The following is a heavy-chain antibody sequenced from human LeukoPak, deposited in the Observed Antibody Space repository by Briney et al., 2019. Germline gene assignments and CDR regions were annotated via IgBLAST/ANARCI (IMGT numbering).Heavy chain of an antibody. D-gene: IGHD1-14*01. J-gene: IGHJ4*02. Sequence: GGSLRLSCVASGFTFSKYWMTWVRQAPGKGLAWVANIKQDGSAKYYMDSVKGRFAISRDNSKNTMYLQMNSLRAEDTATYYCARGHHGDSWGQGTLVTVSS. CDR3: ARGHHGDS. CDR2: IKQDGSAK. CDR1: GFTFSKYW. V-gene: IGHV3-7*03.